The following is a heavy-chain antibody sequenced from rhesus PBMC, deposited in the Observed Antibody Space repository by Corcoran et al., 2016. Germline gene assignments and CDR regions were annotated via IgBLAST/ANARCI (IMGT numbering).Heavy chain of an antibody. CDR3: AREGVVALYYYDLDS. CDR1: GCSISSSNW. CDR2: IYGSGGST. V-gene: IGHV4-93*02. J-gene: IGHJ6*01. D-gene: IGHD2-21*01. Sequence: QVQLQESGPAVVKPSETLSLTCAVSGCSISSSNWWSWIRQPPGKGREWIGRIYGSGGSTEYNPSLKSRVTISIDTSKNQFSLKLRSVTAADTAVYYCAREGVVALYYYDLDSWGQGVVVTVSS.